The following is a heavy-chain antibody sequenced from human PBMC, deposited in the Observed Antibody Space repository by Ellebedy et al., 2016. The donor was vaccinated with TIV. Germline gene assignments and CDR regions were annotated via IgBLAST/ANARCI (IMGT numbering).Heavy chain of an antibody. Sequence: AASVKVSCKVFGYTLTELSIHWVRQAPGKGLDWMGGFDPEDGETIFAQKFQGRVTMTEDTSTDTAYMELSSLRSEDTAVYYCAVTMIVVGGDAFDIWGQGTLVTVSS. CDR2: FDPEDGET. J-gene: IGHJ3*02. CDR1: GYTLTELS. CDR3: AVTMIVVGGDAFDI. V-gene: IGHV1-24*01. D-gene: IGHD3-22*01.